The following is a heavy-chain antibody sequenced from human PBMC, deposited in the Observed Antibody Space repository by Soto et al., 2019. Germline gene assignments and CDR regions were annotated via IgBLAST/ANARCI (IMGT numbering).Heavy chain of an antibody. Sequence: PGGSLRLSCAASGFTFSNFGMSWVRQAPGKGLEWVSYINTDGGSIHYAESVKGRFTISRDNAKNTLNLQMNSLRAEDTAVYYCARGVPTVAGYYFDYWGQGALVTVSS. CDR1: GFTFSNFG. V-gene: IGHV3-48*04. CDR2: INTDGGSI. D-gene: IGHD6-19*01. J-gene: IGHJ4*02. CDR3: ARGVPTVAGYYFDY.